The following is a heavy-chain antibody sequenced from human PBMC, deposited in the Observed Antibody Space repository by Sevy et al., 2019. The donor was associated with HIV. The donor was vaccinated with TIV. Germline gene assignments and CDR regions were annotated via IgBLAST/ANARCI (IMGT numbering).Heavy chain of an antibody. Sequence: ASVKVSCKASGDTFSTYDINWVRQAPGQGLEWMGWMSPKSGSTGFAQKFQGRLTMTRDTSINTAHMELSSLRSEDTAVYYCASGGTGDVWNYGYYYYAMDVWGQGTTVTVSS. D-gene: IGHD3-3*01. CDR1: GDTFSTYD. CDR2: MSPKSGST. CDR3: ASGGTGDVWNYGYYYYAMDV. V-gene: IGHV1-8*02. J-gene: IGHJ6*02.